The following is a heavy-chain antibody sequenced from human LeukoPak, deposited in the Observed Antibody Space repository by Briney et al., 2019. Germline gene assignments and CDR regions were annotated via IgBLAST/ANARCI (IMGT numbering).Heavy chain of an antibody. Sequence: GSLRLSCAASGFMFSSSTMSWVRQPPGKGLEWIGEIYHSGSTNYNPSLKSRVTISVDKSKNQFSLKLSSVTAADTAVYYCASQGEINYYDSSGYYLKSYYFDYWGQGTLVTVSS. CDR2: IYHSGST. V-gene: IGHV4-4*02. D-gene: IGHD3-22*01. J-gene: IGHJ4*02. CDR1: GFMFSSSTM. CDR3: ASQGEINYYDSSGYYLKSYYFDY.